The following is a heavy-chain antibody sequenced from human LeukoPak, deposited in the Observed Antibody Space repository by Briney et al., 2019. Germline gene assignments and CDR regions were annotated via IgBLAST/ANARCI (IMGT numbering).Heavy chain of an antibody. CDR3: ARGRGYSYDVDY. CDR2: ISYDGSNK. D-gene: IGHD5-18*01. V-gene: IGHV3-30*04. J-gene: IGHJ4*02. Sequence: GGSLRLSCAASGFTFSSYAMHWVRQAPGKGLEWVAVISYDGSNKYYADSVKGRFTISRDNSKNTLYLQMNSLRAEDTAVYYCARGRGYSYDVDYWGQGTLVTVSS. CDR1: GFTFSSYA.